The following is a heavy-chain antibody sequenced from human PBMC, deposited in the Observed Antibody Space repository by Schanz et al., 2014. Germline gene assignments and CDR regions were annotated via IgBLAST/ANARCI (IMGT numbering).Heavy chain of an antibody. CDR2: LSGSGGST. Sequence: EVQLVESGGGLVQPGGSLRLSCAVSGFTVSSNHMSWVRQAPGKGLEWVSALSGSGGSTYYADSVKGRFTISRDNSKNTLYLQMNSLRAEDTAVYYCAKDPSHGDYDYYFDYWGQGTLVTVPS. V-gene: IGHV3-23*04. CDR3: AKDPSHGDYDYYFDY. D-gene: IGHD3-22*01. CDR1: GFTVSSNH. J-gene: IGHJ4*02.